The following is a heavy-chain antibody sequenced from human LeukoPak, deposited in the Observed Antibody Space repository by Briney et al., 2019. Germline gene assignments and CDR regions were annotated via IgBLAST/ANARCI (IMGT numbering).Heavy chain of an antibody. CDR3: VHREIPGGYFDR. Sequence: TLSLTCTVSGGSISSYYWSWIRQPAGKGLEWLALIFGNDDKRYRPSLNSRLTITKDTSKNQVVLTMTNMDPVDTATYYCVHREIPGGYFDRWGRGTLVTVSS. D-gene: IGHD5-24*01. CDR2: IFGNDDK. J-gene: IGHJ2*01. V-gene: IGHV2-5*01. CDR1: GGSISSYYW.